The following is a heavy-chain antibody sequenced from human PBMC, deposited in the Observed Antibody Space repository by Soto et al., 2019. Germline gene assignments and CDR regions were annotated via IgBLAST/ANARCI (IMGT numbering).Heavy chain of an antibody. Sequence: GXSLKLSCAASGFTFSCYAMSWVRQAPLKGLEWVSGISSNVFTTYYAASVKGRFTISKDNSKSTLYLQLNNLRAEDTVVYYCANLDWSQLPNNFDYWGQGTLVTVS. CDR1: GFTFSCYA. CDR2: ISSNVFTT. J-gene: IGHJ4*02. CDR3: ANLDWSQLPNNFDY. D-gene: IGHD1-1*01. V-gene: IGHV3-23*01.